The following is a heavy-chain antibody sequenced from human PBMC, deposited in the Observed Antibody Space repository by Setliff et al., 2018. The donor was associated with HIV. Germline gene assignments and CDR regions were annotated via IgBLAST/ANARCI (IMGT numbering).Heavy chain of an antibody. CDR1: GGSISSGSYF. CDR2: IYTSGST. CDR3: ARRERYYDILTGRVSDGFDI. V-gene: IGHV4-61*09. Sequence: SETLSLTCTVSGGSISSGSYFWSWIRQPAGKGLEWIGHIYTSGSTNYNPSLKSRVTTSVDTSKNHFSLRLSSVTAADTAVYYCARRERYYDILTGRVSDGFDIWGQVTMVTVSS. D-gene: IGHD3-9*01. J-gene: IGHJ3*02.